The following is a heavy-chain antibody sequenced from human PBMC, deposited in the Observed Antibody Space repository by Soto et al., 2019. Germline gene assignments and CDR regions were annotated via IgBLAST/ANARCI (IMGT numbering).Heavy chain of an antibody. V-gene: IGHV1-3*01. CDR3: ARHWQKFDY. Sequence: ASVKVSCKASGYTFTNYAILWVRQAPGQSLEWMGWINSDNGNTEYLRKFQGRVTITRDRSASTAYMELSCLTSEDTAVYYCARHWQKFDYWGQGTPVTVSS. J-gene: IGHJ4*02. CDR1: GYTFTNYA. CDR2: INSDNGNT.